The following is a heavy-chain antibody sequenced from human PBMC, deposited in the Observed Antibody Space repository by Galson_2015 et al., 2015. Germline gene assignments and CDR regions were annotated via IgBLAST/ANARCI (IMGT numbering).Heavy chain of an antibody. V-gene: IGHV3-30*18. CDR1: GFTFSSYS. CDR3: AKGPNANWGLDCFEV. D-gene: IGHD7-27*01. Sequence: SLRLSCAASGFTFSSYSMHWVRQGPGKGLEWVAVISHDGSNIYYEDSVKGRSTISRDNSKNTLYLQMNYLSSQDTAVYYCAKGPNANWGLDCFEVWGRGTLITVSS. CDR2: ISHDGSNI. J-gene: IGHJ2*01.